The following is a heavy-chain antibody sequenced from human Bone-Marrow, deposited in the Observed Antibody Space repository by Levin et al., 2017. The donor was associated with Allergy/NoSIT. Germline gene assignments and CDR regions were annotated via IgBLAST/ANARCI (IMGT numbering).Heavy chain of an antibody. J-gene: IGHJ3*02. CDR1: GGSFDGDY. V-gene: IGHV4-34*01. CDR3: ARGWAYCSGSTCYSKAFDI. Sequence: SETLSLTCAVSGGSFDGDYLAWIRQPPGKGLEWIGEINHSGNTRYNPSLKSRLTIMGDASENQFSLKLTSMTAADTAVYYCARGWAYCSGSTCYSKAFDIWGQGTTVTVSS. D-gene: IGHD2-15*01. CDR2: INHSGNT.